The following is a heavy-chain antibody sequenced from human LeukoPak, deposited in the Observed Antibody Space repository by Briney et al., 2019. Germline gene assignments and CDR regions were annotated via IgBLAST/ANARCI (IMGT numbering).Heavy chain of an antibody. CDR3: ARISRDGYNAYYYYCMDV. CDR2: IYPGDSDT. V-gene: IGHV5-51*01. J-gene: IGHJ6*03. CDR1: GYSFTSYW. Sequence: GESLKISCKGSGYSFTSYWIGWVRQMPGKGLEWMGIIYPGDSDTRYSPSFQGQVTISADKSISTAYLQWSSLKASDTAMYYCARISRDGYNAYYYYCMDVWGKGTTVTVSS. D-gene: IGHD5-24*01.